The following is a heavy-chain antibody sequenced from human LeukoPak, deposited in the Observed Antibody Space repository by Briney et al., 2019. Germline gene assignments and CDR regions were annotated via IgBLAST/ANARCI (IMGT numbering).Heavy chain of an antibody. Sequence: SETLSLTCAVYGGSFSGYYWSWIRQPPGKGLEWIGEINHSGSTNYNPSLKSRVTISVDTSKNQFSLKLSSVTAADTAVYYCARSPYYHGSGSYGYWGQGTLVTVSS. D-gene: IGHD3-10*01. CDR1: GGSFSGYY. J-gene: IGHJ4*02. CDR2: INHSGST. CDR3: ARSPYYHGSGSYGY. V-gene: IGHV4-34*01.